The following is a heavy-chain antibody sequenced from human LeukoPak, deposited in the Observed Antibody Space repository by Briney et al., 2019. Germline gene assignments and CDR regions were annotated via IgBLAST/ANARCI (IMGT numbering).Heavy chain of an antibody. CDR2: TRSNAYGGTT. Sequence: GGSLRLSCTTSGFIFGDYVMNWFRQAPGKGLEWVGFTRSNAYGGTTEYAASVKGRFTISRDDSKSIAYLQMNSLKNEDTALYYCSSYSGYGFTPFDYWGQGTLVSVSS. J-gene: IGHJ4*02. V-gene: IGHV3-49*03. CDR3: SSYSGYGFTPFDY. CDR1: GFIFGDYV. D-gene: IGHD5-12*01.